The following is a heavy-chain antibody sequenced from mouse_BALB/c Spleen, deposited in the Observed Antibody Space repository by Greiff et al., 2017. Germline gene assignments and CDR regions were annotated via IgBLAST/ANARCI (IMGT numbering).Heavy chain of an antibody. J-gene: IGHJ2*01. CDR1: GFTFSSYT. CDR2: ISSGGSYT. Sequence: DVKLVESGGGLVKPGGSLKLSCAASGFTFSSYTMSWVRQTPEKRLEWVATISSGGSYTYYPDSVKGRFTISRDNAKNTLYLQMSSLKSEDTAMYYCTRVLITTAYYFDYWGQGTTLTVSS. D-gene: IGHD1-2*01. CDR3: TRVLITTAYYFDY. V-gene: IGHV5-6-4*01.